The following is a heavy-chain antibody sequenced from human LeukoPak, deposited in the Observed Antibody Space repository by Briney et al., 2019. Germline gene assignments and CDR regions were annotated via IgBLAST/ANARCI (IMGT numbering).Heavy chain of an antibody. J-gene: IGHJ4*02. CDR2: INPSGGST. CDR3: ARDVGLYYYDSSGYIPRHFDY. D-gene: IGHD3-22*01. CDR1: GYTFTGYY. V-gene: IGHV1-46*01. Sequence: GASVKVSCKASGYTFTGYYMHWVRQAPGQGLEWMGIINPSGGSTSYAQKFQGRVTMTRDMSTSTVYMELSSLRSEDTAVYYCARDVGLYYYDSSGYIPRHFDYWGQGTLVTVSS.